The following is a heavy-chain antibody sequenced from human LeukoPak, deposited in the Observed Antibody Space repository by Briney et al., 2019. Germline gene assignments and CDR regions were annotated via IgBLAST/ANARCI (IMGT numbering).Heavy chain of an antibody. CDR2: IDGDGSST. Sequence: PGGSLRLSCAASGFTFSSYWIHWVRQAPGKGLVWVSGIDGDGSSTTYAVSVKGRFTISRDNAKNTLYLQMNSLRAEDTAVYYCARGPPYYYRSGTYMDFWGQGTLVTVSS. CDR3: ARGPPYYYRSGTYMDF. J-gene: IGHJ4*02. V-gene: IGHV3-74*01. CDR1: GFTFSSYW. D-gene: IGHD3-10*01.